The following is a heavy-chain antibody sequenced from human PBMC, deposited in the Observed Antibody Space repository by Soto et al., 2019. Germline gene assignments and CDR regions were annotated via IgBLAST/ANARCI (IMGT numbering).Heavy chain of an antibody. CDR1: GFTFSSYG. CDR3: AKDSGYGEN. V-gene: IGHV3-23*01. Sequence: WSLRLSCAASGFTFSSYGMHWVRQAPGKGLEWVSAISGSGGSTYYADSVKGRFTISRDNSKNTLYLQMNSLRAEDTAVYYCAKDSGYGENWGQGTLVTVSS. D-gene: IGHD5-18*01. J-gene: IGHJ4*02. CDR2: ISGSGGST.